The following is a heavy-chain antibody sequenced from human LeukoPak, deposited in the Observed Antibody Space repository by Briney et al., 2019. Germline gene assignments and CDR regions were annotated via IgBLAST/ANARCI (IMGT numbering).Heavy chain of an antibody. CDR1: GGSISSSNW. J-gene: IGHJ4*02. D-gene: IGHD3-22*01. CDR2: IYHSGST. CDR3: ASFGPDSSGYYRRALGFDY. V-gene: IGHV4-4*02. Sequence: TSGTLSLTCAVSGGSISSSNWWSWVRQPPGKGLEWIGEIYHSGSTNYNPSLKSRVTISVDKSKNQFSLKLSSVTAADTAVYYCASFGPDSSGYYRRALGFDYWGQGTLVTVSS.